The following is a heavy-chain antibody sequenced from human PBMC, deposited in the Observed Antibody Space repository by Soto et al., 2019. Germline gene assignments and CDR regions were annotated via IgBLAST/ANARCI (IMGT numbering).Heavy chain of an antibody. J-gene: IGHJ6*03. CDR2: IYYSGST. CDR1: GGSISSSSYY. D-gene: IGHD4-4*01. CDR3: ASRTRDYSNFSAEKVLGGYYYYYYMDV. Sequence: ASETLSLTYTVSGGSISSSSYYWGWIRQPPGKGLEWIGSIYYSGSTYYSPSLKSRVTISVDTSKNQFSLKLSSVTAADTAVYYCASRTRDYSNFSAEKVLGGYYYYYYMDVWGKGTTVTVSS. V-gene: IGHV4-39*01.